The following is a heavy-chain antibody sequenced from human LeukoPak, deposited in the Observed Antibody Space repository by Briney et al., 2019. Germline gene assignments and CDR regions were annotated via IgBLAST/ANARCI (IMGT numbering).Heavy chain of an antibody. CDR2: ISNSGSTK. CDR1: GFTFSSYE. Sequence: GGSLRLSCAASGFTFSSYEMNWIRQAPGKGLEWISYISNSGSTKYYADSVKGRFTISRDNAKNSVFLQMNSLRAEDTAVYYCARDLGQYYDTSDNWFDPWGQGTLVTVSS. CDR3: ARDLGQYYDTSDNWFDP. J-gene: IGHJ5*02. V-gene: IGHV3-48*03. D-gene: IGHD3-22*01.